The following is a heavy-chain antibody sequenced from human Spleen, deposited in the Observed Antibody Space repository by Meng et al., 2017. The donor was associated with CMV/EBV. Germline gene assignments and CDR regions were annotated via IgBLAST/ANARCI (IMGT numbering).Heavy chain of an antibody. CDR2: IWYDGSNK. CDR3: AKDGWGYGGKNNYYYYGMDV. D-gene: IGHD4-23*01. J-gene: IGHJ6*02. V-gene: IGHV3-33*06. Sequence: GESLKISCAASGFTFSSYGMHWVRQAPGKGLGWVAVIWYDGSNKYYADSVKGRFTISRDNSKNTLYLQMNSLRAEDTAVYYCAKDGWGYGGKNNYYYYGMDVWGQGTTVTVSS. CDR1: GFTFSSYG.